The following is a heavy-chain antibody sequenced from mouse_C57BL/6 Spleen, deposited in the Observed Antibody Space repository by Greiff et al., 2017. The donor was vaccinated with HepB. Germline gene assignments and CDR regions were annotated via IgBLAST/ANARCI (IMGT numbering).Heavy chain of an antibody. Sequence: EVQLQESGAELVRPGASVKLSCTASSFNIKDDYMHWVKQRPEQGLEWIGWIDPENGDTEYASKFQGKATITADTSSNTAYLQLSSLTSEDTAVYYCTTLTPHYYGSSWAMDYWGQGTSVTVSS. D-gene: IGHD1-1*01. J-gene: IGHJ4*01. CDR2: IDPENGDT. CDR1: SFNIKDDY. V-gene: IGHV14-4*01. CDR3: TTLTPHYYGSSWAMDY.